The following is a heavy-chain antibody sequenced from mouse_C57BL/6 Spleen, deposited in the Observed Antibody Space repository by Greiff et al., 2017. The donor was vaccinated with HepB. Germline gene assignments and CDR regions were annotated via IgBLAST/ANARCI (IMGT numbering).Heavy chain of an antibody. V-gene: IGHV1-82*01. D-gene: IGHD1-1*01. Sequence: QVQLKESGPELVKPGASVKISCKASGYAFSSSWMNWVKQRPGKGLEWIGRIYPGDGDTNYNGKFKGKATLTADKSSSTAYMQLSSLTSEDSAVYFCARSGYYGSLYWGQGTTLTVSS. J-gene: IGHJ2*01. CDR2: IYPGDGDT. CDR1: GYAFSSSW. CDR3: ARSGYYGSLY.